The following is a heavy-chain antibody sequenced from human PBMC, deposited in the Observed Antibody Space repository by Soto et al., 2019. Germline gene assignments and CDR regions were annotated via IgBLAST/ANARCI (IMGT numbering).Heavy chain of an antibody. CDR2: MNPNSGNT. Sequence: GASVKVSCKASGYTFTSYDINWVRQATGQGLEWMGWMNPNSGNTGYAQKFQGRVTMTRNTSISTAYMELSSLRSEDTAVYYCARSPGYCSSTSCYSSHFPDSLYYYYMDVWGKGTTVTVSS. J-gene: IGHJ6*03. CDR3: ARSPGYCSSTSCYSSHFPDSLYYYYMDV. D-gene: IGHD2-2*01. CDR1: GYTFTSYD. V-gene: IGHV1-8*01.